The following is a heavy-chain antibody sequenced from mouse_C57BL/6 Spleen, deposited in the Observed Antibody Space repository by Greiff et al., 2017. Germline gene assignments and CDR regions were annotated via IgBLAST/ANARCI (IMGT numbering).Heavy chain of an antibody. V-gene: IGHV1-59*01. CDR3: AWDYGSRGYFDY. CDR2: IDPSDSYT. Sequence: QVQLKQPGAELVRPGTSVKLSCKASGYTFTSYWMHWVKQRPGQGLEWIGVIDPSDSYTNYNQKFKGKATLTVDTSSSTAYMQLSSLTSEDSAVYYCAWDYGSRGYFDYWGQGTTLTVSS. D-gene: IGHD1-1*01. J-gene: IGHJ2*01. CDR1: GYTFTSYW.